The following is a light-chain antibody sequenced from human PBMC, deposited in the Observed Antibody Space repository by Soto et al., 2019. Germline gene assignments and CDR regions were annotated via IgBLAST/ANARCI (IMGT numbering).Light chain of an antibody. CDR3: TSYTTCNTLGDVV. CDR1: SSDVGGYNY. J-gene: IGLJ2*01. Sequence: QSALTQPASVSGSPGQSITISCTGTSSDVGGYNYVSWYQQHPGKAPKLMIYDVSNRPSGVSNRFSGSKSGNTASLTISGLQAEDEADYYCTSYTTCNTLGDVVFGGGTKLTVL. CDR2: DVS. V-gene: IGLV2-14*01.